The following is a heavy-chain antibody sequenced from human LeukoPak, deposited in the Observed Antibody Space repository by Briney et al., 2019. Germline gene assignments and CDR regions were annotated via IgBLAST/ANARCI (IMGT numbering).Heavy chain of an antibody. J-gene: IGHJ3*02. CDR2: INSDGGTT. CDR1: GFTFSGYW. Sequence: GGSLRLSCAASGFTFSGYWMHWVRQAPGKGLVWVSRINSDGGTTSYADSVMGRFTISRDNAKNTLYLQMNSLRAADTAVYYCARTSEYYYDSSGYYSDALDIWGQGTMVTVSS. V-gene: IGHV3-74*01. D-gene: IGHD3-22*01. CDR3: ARTSEYYYDSSGYYSDALDI.